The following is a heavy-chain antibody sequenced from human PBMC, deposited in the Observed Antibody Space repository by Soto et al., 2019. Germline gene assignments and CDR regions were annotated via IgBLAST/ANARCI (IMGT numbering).Heavy chain of an antibody. D-gene: IGHD6-13*01. CDR1: GGSISSYY. J-gene: IGHJ4*02. CDR3: ARGAIAAQAFDS. Sequence: ETLSLTCAVSGGSISSYYWSWIRQPPGKELEWIGYIYYGGSTIYNPSLKSRVTISADTSKNQFSLKLTSVTAADTAVYYCARGAIAAQAFDSWGQGTLVTVYS. CDR2: IYYGGST. V-gene: IGHV4-59*13.